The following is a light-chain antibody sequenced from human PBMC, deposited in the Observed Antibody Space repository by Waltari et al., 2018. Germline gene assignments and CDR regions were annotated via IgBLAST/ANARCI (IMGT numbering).Light chain of an antibody. CDR2: EVT. V-gene: IGLV2-14*01. CDR3: STYTTGVV. Sequence: QSALTQPASVTGSPGQSIPIPSTASSSDVGDPNYFPWYQHHPGKVPKLLVFEVTHRPSGVSDRFSGSKSGNTASLTISGLQAEDEGDYYCSTYTTGVVFGGGTKLTVL. CDR1: SSDVGDPNY. J-gene: IGLJ2*01.